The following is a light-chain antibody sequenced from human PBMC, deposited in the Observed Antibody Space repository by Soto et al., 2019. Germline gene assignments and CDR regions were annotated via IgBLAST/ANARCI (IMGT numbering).Light chain of an antibody. Sequence: QSALTQVASVSGSPGQSITISCTGTSGDVGGYDYVSWYQQHPGKAPKLMIYNVNYRPSGVSNRFSGSKSGNTASLTISGLQAEDEASYYCTSYTTTNTVVFGGGTKLTVL. CDR1: SGDVGGYDY. CDR3: TSYTTTNTVV. CDR2: NVN. V-gene: IGLV2-14*03. J-gene: IGLJ2*01.